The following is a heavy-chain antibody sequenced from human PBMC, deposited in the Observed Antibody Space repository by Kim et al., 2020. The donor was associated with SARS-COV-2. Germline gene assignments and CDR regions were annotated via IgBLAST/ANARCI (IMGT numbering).Heavy chain of an antibody. D-gene: IGHD3-16*01. CDR2: VSYDATNK. Sequence: GGSLRLSCAASGFTFSSYAMHWVRQAPGKGMEWVAVVSYDATNKYYADSVKGRFTISRDNSKNTLYLQMNSLRAEDTALYYCARECCAVITPWEGWFDPWGQGTLVTVSS. CDR1: GFTFSSYA. CDR3: ARECCAVITPWEGWFDP. V-gene: IGHV3-30*04. J-gene: IGHJ5*02.